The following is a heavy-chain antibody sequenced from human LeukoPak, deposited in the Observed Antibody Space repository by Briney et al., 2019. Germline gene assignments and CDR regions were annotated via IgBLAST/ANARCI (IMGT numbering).Heavy chain of an antibody. Sequence: GGSLRLSCAASGFTFGTYWMSWVRQAPGKGLEWVSSISSSSSYIYYADSVKGRFTISRDNAKNSLYLQMNSLRAEDTAVYYCARGFVDGYNFDYWGQGTLVTVSS. V-gene: IGHV3-21*01. D-gene: IGHD5-24*01. CDR3: ARGFVDGYNFDY. J-gene: IGHJ4*02. CDR1: GFTFGTYW. CDR2: ISSSSSYI.